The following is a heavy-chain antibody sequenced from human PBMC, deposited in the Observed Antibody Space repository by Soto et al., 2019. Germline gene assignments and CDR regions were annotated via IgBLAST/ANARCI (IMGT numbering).Heavy chain of an antibody. Sequence: SETLSLTCTVSCDSISSGDHYWSWIRQPPGKGLEWIGYIFYSGTAYYNPSLKSRLTISVDTSKNQFSLKLSSVTAADTAVYYCARTDYGTAYFDPWGQGSLVTVSS. V-gene: IGHV4-30-4*01. D-gene: IGHD3-10*01. CDR3: ARTDYGTAYFDP. CDR2: IFYSGTA. CDR1: CDSISSGDHY. J-gene: IGHJ5*02.